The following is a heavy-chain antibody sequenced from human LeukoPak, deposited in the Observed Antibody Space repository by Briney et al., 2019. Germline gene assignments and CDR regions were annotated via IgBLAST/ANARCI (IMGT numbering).Heavy chain of an antibody. V-gene: IGHV3-48*01. D-gene: IGHD3-22*01. Sequence: GGSLTLSCAASGFIFGRDSMNWVRQAPGRGLEWISYISRDSDIRYYADSVKGRFTISRDNSKNTLYLQMNSLRAEDTAVYYCAREITPSLRYYYDSSRIGAFDLWGRGTLVTVSS. CDR3: AREITPSLRYYYDSSRIGAFDL. CDR1: GFIFGRDS. J-gene: IGHJ2*01. CDR2: ISRDSDIR.